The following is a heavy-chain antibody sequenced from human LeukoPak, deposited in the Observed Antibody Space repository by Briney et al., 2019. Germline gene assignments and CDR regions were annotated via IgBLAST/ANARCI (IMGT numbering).Heavy chain of an antibody. CDR1: GFTFSNYG. Sequence: GGSLRLSCATSGFTFSNYGIHWVRQAPGKGLEWVAVISYDGNNKYYADSVKGRFTISRDNSKNTLFLQMNSLRAEDTAVYYCAKGVDYCSGGSCPADYWGPGTWSPSPQ. D-gene: IGHD2-15*01. V-gene: IGHV3-30*18. J-gene: IGHJ4*02. CDR2: ISYDGNNK. CDR3: AKGVDYCSGGSCPADY.